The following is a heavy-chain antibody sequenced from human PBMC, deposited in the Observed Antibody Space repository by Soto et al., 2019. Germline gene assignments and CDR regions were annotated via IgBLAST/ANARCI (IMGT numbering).Heavy chain of an antibody. D-gene: IGHD1-26*01. V-gene: IGHV1-18*01. CDR3: ARVGPSREVPYPFEY. Sequence: QVDLVQSGPEVRKPGASVNVSCKASGYTFSTYGISWVRQAPGQGLEWMGWISAYNHYTNYAQKFQGRVTMTTDTSTKTAYMELRSLRSGDTAMYFCARVGPSREVPYPFEYWGQGTLVTVSS. CDR2: ISAYNHYT. J-gene: IGHJ4*02. CDR1: GYTFSTYG.